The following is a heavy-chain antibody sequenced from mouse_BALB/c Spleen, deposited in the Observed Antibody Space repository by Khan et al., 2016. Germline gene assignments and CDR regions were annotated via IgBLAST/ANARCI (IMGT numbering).Heavy chain of an antibody. CDR1: GFNIKDTY. Sequence: EVQLQESGAELVKPGASVKLSCTASGFNIKDTYMHWVKQRPEQGLEWIGRIDPANVNPKYDPKFQGKDTITADTSYNTAYMPPSSQTSDDTAVDYCTREGYYPYWGQGTTLTVSS. V-gene: IGHV14-3*02. J-gene: IGHJ2*01. CDR2: IDPANVNP. D-gene: IGHD2-3*01. CDR3: TREGYYPY.